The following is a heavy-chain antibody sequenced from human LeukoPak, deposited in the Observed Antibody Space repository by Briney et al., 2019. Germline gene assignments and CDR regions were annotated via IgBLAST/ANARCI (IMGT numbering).Heavy chain of an antibody. CDR3: TKGPGILWFGEPTY. V-gene: IGHV3-23*01. CDR2: ICGICGST. Sequence: GGSLRLSCAASGFTFSSYAMSWVRQAPGKGVEWGSPICGICGSTYYADSVKGRFTISRENSKNTLYLQMNSMRTEDTAGYYCTKGPGILWFGEPTYWGQGTLVTVSS. CDR1: GFTFSSYA. D-gene: IGHD3-10*01. J-gene: IGHJ4*02.